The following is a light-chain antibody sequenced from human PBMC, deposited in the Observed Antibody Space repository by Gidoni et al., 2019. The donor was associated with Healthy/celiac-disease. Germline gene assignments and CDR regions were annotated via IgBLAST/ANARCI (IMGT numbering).Light chain of an antibody. CDR3: QQRSNWPGLT. J-gene: IGKJ4*01. Sequence: EIVLTQSPATLSLSPGERATLSCRASQSVSSYLAWYQQKPGQAPRLLIYDASTRATGIPARFSGSGSGTDFTLTISLLEPEDFAVYYCQQRSNWPGLTFGGGTKVEIK. V-gene: IGKV3-11*01. CDR2: DAS. CDR1: QSVSSY.